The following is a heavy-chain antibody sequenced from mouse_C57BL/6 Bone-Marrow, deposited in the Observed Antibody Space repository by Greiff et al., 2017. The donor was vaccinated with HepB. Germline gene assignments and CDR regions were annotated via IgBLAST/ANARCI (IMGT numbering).Heavy chain of an antibody. CDR2: INPNNGGT. CDR3: ARSPVVATHYFDY. J-gene: IGHJ2*01. CDR1: GYTFTDYN. Sequence: EVQLVESGPELVKPGASVKIPCKASGYTFTDYNMDWVKQSHGKSLEWIGGINPNNGGTIYNQKFKGKATLTVDKSSSTAYMELRSLTSEDTAVYYCARSPVVATHYFDYWGQGTTLTVSS. V-gene: IGHV1-18*01. D-gene: IGHD1-1*01.